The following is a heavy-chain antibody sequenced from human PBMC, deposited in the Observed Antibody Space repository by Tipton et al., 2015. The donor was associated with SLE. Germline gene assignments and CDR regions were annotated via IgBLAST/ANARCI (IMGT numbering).Heavy chain of an antibody. V-gene: IGHV4-59*11. Sequence: TLSLTCTVSGGSISSHYWSWIRQPPGKGLEWIGYIYYSGSTNYNPSLKSRVTISVDTSKNQFSLKLSSVTAADTAVYYCARARGSYQGYWYFDLWGRGTLATVSS. D-gene: IGHD1-26*01. CDR1: GGSISSHY. CDR3: ARARGSYQGYWYFDL. CDR2: IYYSGST. J-gene: IGHJ2*01.